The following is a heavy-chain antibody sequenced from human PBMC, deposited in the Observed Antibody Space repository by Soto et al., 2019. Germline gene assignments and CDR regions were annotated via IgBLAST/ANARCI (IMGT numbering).Heavy chain of an antibody. Sequence: SAPTLVNPTQTLTKTCTFSGFSLSTSGMCVSWIRQPPGKALEWLALIDWDDDKYYSTSLKTRLTISKDTSKNQVVLTMTNMDPVDTATYYCARTRGHHSSGYYWFDYWGQGTLVTVSS. D-gene: IGHD3-22*01. CDR3: ARTRGHHSSGYYWFDY. CDR2: IDWDDDK. CDR1: GFSLSTSGMC. V-gene: IGHV2-70*01. J-gene: IGHJ4*02.